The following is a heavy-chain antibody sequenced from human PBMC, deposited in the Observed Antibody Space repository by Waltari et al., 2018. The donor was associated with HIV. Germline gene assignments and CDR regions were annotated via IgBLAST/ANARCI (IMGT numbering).Heavy chain of an antibody. CDR1: GYSFTNYW. Sequence: EVQLVQSGAEVKKPGESLKISCKASGYSFTNYWIGWVRQMPGKGLEWMGIIYPVDSDTRYSPSCQGQVTISADKSISTAYLQWSSLKASDTAMYYCATSRSTYYDTGGYFDYWGQGTLVTVSS. V-gene: IGHV5-51*03. J-gene: IGHJ4*02. CDR3: ATSRSTYYDTGGYFDY. D-gene: IGHD3-22*01. CDR2: IYPVDSDT.